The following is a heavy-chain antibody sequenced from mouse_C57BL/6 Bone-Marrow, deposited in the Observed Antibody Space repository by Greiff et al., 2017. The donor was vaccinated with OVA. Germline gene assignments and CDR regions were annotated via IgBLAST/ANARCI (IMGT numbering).Heavy chain of an antibody. CDR2: IDPSDSYT. CDR3: ARALWVYAMDY. Sequence: QVQLQQPGAELVMPGASVKLSCKASGYTFTSYWMHWVKQRPGQGLEWIGEIDPSDSYTNYNQKFKGKSTLTVDKSSSTAYMQLSSLTSEDAAVYYCARALWVYAMDYWGQGTSVTVAS. V-gene: IGHV1-69*01. J-gene: IGHJ4*01. D-gene: IGHD1-1*02. CDR1: GYTFTSYW.